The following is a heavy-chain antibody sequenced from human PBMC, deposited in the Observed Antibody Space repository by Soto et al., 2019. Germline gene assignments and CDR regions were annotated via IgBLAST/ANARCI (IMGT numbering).Heavy chain of an antibody. CDR2: VSASSDCA. Sequence: EVQILESGGGLVQPGGSLRLSCAASGFTFSNYAMTWVRQAPGRGLEWVSAVSASSDCAYYADSVKDRFTISRDNSKNTLYLQMDSLRAEDTAVYYCAKVPSQYIWGSYLRYYDYWGQGTLVTVSS. V-gene: IGHV3-23*01. D-gene: IGHD3-16*02. CDR1: GFTFSNYA. J-gene: IGHJ4*02. CDR3: AKVPSQYIWGSYLRYYDY.